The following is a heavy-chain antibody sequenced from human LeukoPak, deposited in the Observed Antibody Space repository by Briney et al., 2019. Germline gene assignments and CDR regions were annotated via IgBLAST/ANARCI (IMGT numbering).Heavy chain of an antibody. Sequence: PGGSLRLSCAASGFTFSSYAMHWVRQAPGKGLEWVAVISYDGSNKYYADSVKGRFTISRDNSKNTLYLQMNSLRAEDTAVYYCARSIAVAGRLFDYWGQGTLVTVSS. D-gene: IGHD6-19*01. CDR2: ISYDGSNK. J-gene: IGHJ4*02. CDR1: GFTFSSYA. V-gene: IGHV3-30*04. CDR3: ARSIAVAGRLFDY.